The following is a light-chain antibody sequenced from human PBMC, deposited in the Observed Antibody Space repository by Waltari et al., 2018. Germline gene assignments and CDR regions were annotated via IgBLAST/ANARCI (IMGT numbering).Light chain of an antibody. Sequence: DIQMTQSPSTLSASVGDRVTITCRASQSISSWLAWYQHKPGKAPKLLIYKASSLESGVPSRFSGSGSGTEFTLTISSLQPDDFATYYCQQDNSYAWTFGQGTKVEIK. V-gene: IGKV1-5*03. J-gene: IGKJ1*01. CDR2: KAS. CDR3: QQDNSYAWT. CDR1: QSISSW.